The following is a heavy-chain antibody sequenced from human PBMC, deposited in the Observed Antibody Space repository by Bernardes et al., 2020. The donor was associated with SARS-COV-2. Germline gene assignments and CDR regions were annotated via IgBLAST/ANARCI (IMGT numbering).Heavy chain of an antibody. V-gene: IGHV3-23*01. CDR2: ISGSGGST. CDR3: AKDRHDYDSSGYPHWRAFDI. Sequence: GGSLRLSCAASGFTFSSYAMSWVRQAPGKGLEWVSAISGSGGSTYYADSVKGRFTISRDNSKNTLYLQMNSLRAEDTAVYYCAKDRHDYDSSGYPHWRAFDIWGQGTMVTVSS. D-gene: IGHD3-22*01. CDR1: GFTFSSYA. J-gene: IGHJ3*02.